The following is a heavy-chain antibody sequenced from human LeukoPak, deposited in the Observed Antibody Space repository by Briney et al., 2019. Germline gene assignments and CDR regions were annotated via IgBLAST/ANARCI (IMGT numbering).Heavy chain of an antibody. CDR2: ISTLSTYT. CDR3: ARDGPYSDSWSGPFAFDM. J-gene: IGHJ3*02. D-gene: IGHD3-3*01. V-gene: IGHV3-21*01. CDR1: GFTSSTYF. Sequence: PGGSLRLSCAASGFTSSTYFMNWVRQAPGKGLEWVSSISTLSTYTHYADSVKGRFTVSRDNAKNSLYLQMNSLRAEDTAVYYCARDGPYSDSWSGPFAFDMWGQGTMVTVSS.